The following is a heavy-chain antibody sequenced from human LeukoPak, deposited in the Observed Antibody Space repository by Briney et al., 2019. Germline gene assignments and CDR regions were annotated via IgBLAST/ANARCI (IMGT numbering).Heavy chain of an antibody. CDR2: ISVSGGST. CDR3: AKGINKAYYFDY. CDR1: GFTFSNYA. D-gene: IGHD2/OR15-2a*01. J-gene: IGHJ4*02. Sequence: GGSLRLSCAASGFTFSNYALGWVRQAPGKGLEWVSSISVSGGSTFYADSVKGRFTISRDNSKNTLYLQMNSLRAEDTAVYYCAKGINKAYYFDYWGQGTLVTVSS. V-gene: IGHV3-23*01.